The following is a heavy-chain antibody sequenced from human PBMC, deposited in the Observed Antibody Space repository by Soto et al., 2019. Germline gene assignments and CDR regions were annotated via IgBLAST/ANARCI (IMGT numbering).Heavy chain of an antibody. J-gene: IGHJ4*02. V-gene: IGHV3-33*01. CDR2: IWYDGSNT. CDR3: ARDYCGGDCYSFDY. CDR1: GFTFSSHG. D-gene: IGHD2-21*02. Sequence: HPGGSLRLSCAASGFTFSSHGIHWVRQAPGKGLEWVAVIWYDGSNTYYADSVKGRFTISGDNSKNTLYLQMNSLRAEDTAVYYCARDYCGGDCYSFDYWGQGTLVTVSS.